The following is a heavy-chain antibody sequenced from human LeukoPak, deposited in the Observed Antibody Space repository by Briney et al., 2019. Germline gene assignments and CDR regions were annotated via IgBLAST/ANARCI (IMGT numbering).Heavy chain of an antibody. D-gene: IGHD3-3*01. J-gene: IGHJ6*03. CDR3: AKRGFSTIFGVVIKYYYYMDV. CDR2: ISGSGGST. V-gene: IGHV3-23*01. CDR1: GFTFSSYA. Sequence: HSGGSLRLSCAASGFTFSSYAMSWVRQAPGKGLEWVSAISGSGGSTYYADSVKGRFTISRDNSKNTLYLQMNSLRAEDTAVYYCAKRGFSTIFGVVIKYYYYMDVWGKGTTVTVSS.